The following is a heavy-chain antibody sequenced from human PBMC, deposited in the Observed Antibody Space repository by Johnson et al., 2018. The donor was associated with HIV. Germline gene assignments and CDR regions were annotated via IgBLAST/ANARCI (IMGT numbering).Heavy chain of an antibody. Sequence: QMMLVESGGGVVQPGGSLRLSCAASGFTFSSYGMHWVRQAPGKGLEWVAVISYDESNKDYADSVKGRFTISRDNSKNTLYLQMNSLRAADTAVYYCAKDLLSSSWFQDAFDIWGQGTMVTVSS. CDR1: GFTFSSYG. V-gene: IGHV3-30*18. CDR2: ISYDESNK. CDR3: AKDLLSSSWFQDAFDI. J-gene: IGHJ3*02. D-gene: IGHD6-13*01.